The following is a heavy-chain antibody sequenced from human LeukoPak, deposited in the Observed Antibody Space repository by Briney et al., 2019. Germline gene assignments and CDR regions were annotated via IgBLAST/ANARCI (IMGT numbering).Heavy chain of an antibody. CDR1: GYSLTSYW. V-gene: IGHV5-51*01. CDR2: IYPGDSDT. J-gene: IGHJ4*02. CDR3: ARLISSGYDPGRYYFDY. D-gene: IGHD5-12*01. Sequence: GESLKISCKGSGYSLTSYWIGWVRQMPGKGLEWMGIIYPGDSDTRYSPSFQGRVTISADKSISTAYLQWSSLKASDTAMYYCARLISSGYDPGRYYFDYWGQGTLVTVSS.